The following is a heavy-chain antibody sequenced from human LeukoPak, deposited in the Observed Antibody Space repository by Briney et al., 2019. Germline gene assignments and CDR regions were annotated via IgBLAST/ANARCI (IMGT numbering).Heavy chain of an antibody. CDR2: IYYSGST. CDR1: GGSISSGGYY. CDR3: ARGSGDQDAFDI. Sequence: SQTLSLTCTVSGGSISSGGYYWSWLRQHPGTGLEWIGYIYYSGSTYYNPSLKSRVTISVDTSKNQFSLKLSSVTAADTAVYYCARGSGDQDAFDIWGQGTMVTVSS. J-gene: IGHJ3*02. V-gene: IGHV4-31*03. D-gene: IGHD6-25*01.